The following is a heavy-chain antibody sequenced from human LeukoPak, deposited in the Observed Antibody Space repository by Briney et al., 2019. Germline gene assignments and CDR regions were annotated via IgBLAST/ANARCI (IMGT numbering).Heavy chain of an antibody. V-gene: IGHV3-73*01. J-gene: IGHJ6*03. Sequence: GGSLRLSCAASGFTFSGSAMHWVRQASGKGLEWVGRIRSKANSYATAYAASVKGRFTISRDDSKNTAYLQMNSLKTEDTAVYYCTSLSGVVPAASYYYMDVWGKGTTATVSS. CDR1: GFTFSGSA. CDR3: TSLSGVVPAASYYYMDV. CDR2: IRSKANSYAT. D-gene: IGHD2-2*01.